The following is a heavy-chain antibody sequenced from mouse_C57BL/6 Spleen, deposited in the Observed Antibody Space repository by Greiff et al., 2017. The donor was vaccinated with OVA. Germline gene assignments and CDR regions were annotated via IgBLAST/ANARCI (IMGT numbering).Heavy chain of an antibody. J-gene: IGHJ2*01. CDR3: ARISTMVTFDY. CDR2: INYDGSST. Sequence: EVQLVESEGGLVQPGSSMKLSCTASGFTFSDYYMAWVRQVPEKGLEWVANINYDGSSTYYLDSLKSRLIISRDNAKNILYLQMSSLTSEDTATYYCARISTMVTFDYWGQGTTLTVSS. D-gene: IGHD2-2*01. CDR1: GFTFSDYY. V-gene: IGHV5-16*01.